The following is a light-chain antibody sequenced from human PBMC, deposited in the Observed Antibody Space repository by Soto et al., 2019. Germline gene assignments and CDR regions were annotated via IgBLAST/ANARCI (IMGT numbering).Light chain of an antibody. Sequence: DIQMTQSPSTLSASVGDRVTIACRASQTINDWLAWYQQKPGKAPKLLIYRASNLQSGVPSRFSGSGSGTEFTLTISSLQPDDFATYYCQQYMSYSFGQGTKVDIK. V-gene: IGKV1-5*03. CDR3: QQYMSYS. J-gene: IGKJ1*01. CDR1: QTINDW. CDR2: RAS.